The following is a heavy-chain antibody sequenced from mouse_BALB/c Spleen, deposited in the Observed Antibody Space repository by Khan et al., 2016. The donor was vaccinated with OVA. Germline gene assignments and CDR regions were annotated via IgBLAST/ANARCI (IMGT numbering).Heavy chain of an antibody. J-gene: IGHJ3*01. V-gene: IGHV5-6*02. CDR3: TRLAYYYDSEGFAY. CDR1: GFTFSTYG. D-gene: IGHD1-1*01. CDR2: VSTGGSYT. Sequence: EVKLEESGGDLVKPGGSLKLSCAASGFTFSTYGMSWVRQTPDKRLEWVATVSTGGSYTYYPDSVKGRFTISRDNAKNTLYLQMSGLKSEDTAMFYCTRLAYYYDSEGFAYWGKGTLVTVSA.